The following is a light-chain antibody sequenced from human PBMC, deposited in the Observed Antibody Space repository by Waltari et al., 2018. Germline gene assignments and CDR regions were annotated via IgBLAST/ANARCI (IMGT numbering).Light chain of an antibody. Sequence: PGERATLSCRASQSVFNYLAWYQQKPGQAPRLLIYDTSKRATGIPPRFSGSGSGIDFTLTISNLEAEDFALYYCQQGSLLPLTFGGGTKVEIK. V-gene: IGKV3-11*01. J-gene: IGKJ4*01. CDR1: QSVFNY. CDR2: DTS. CDR3: QQGSLLPLT.